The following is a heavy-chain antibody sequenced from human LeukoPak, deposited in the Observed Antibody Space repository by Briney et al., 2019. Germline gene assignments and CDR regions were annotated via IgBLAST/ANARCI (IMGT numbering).Heavy chain of an antibody. J-gene: IGHJ5*02. Sequence: ASVKVSCKASGYTFTSYGISWVRQAPGQGLEWMGWISAYNGNTNYAQKLQGRVTMTTDTSTSTAYMELRSLRSDDTAVYYCARHLVIAAAGIQFDPWGQGTLVTVSS. CDR3: ARHLVIAAAGIQFDP. CDR1: GYTFTSYG. CDR2: ISAYNGNT. V-gene: IGHV1-18*01. D-gene: IGHD6-13*01.